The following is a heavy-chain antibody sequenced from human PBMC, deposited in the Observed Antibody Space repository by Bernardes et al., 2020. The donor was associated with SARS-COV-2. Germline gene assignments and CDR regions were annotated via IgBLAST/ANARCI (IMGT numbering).Heavy chain of an antibody. CDR2: ISYDGSNK. CDR1: GFTFSSYA. J-gene: IGHJ6*03. V-gene: IGHV3-30*04. Sequence: GSLRLSCAASGFTFSSYAMHWVRQAPGKGLEWVAVISYDGSNKYYADSVKGRFTISRDNSKNTLYLQMNSLRAEDTAVYYCARGLSDPVNDFWSGYYTGVPYYYYMDVWGKGTTVTVSS. CDR3: ARGLSDPVNDFWSGYYTGVPYYYYMDV. D-gene: IGHD3-3*01.